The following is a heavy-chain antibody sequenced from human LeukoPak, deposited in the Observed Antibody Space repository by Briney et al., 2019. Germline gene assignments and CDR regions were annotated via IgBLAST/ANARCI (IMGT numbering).Heavy chain of an antibody. V-gene: IGHV1-8*01. CDR3: ARALAGTAELDV. J-gene: IGHJ6*04. Sequence: GASVKVSCKASGYTFTSYDIHWVRQATGQGLEWMGRMNPNNGNTGDAQKFQGRVTMTRDPSISTAYMELSSLRSEDTGVYFCARALAGTAELDVWGKGTMVTVSS. CDR2: MNPNNGNT. D-gene: IGHD1-1*01. CDR1: GYTFTSYD.